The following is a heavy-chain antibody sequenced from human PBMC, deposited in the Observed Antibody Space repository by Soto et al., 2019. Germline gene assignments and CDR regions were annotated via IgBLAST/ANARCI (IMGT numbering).Heavy chain of an antibody. CDR1: GFTFGSRA. D-gene: IGHD6-19*01. CDR2: ITDTGGDT. J-gene: IGHJ4*02. CDR3: AKVGSGWYYFDY. V-gene: IGHV3-23*01. Sequence: EVQLLESGGDLVQPGGSLRLSCVASGFTFGSRAMSWVRQAPGEGLEWVSTITDTGGDTKYADSVRGRFTISRDNSKNTLYLQMNSLRGEDTAIYYCAKVGSGWYYFDYWGQGTLVTVSS.